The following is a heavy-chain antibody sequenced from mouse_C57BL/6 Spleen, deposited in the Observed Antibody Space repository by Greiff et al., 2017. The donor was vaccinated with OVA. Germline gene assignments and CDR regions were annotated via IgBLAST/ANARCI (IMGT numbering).Heavy chain of an antibody. D-gene: IGHD1-1*01. CDR1: GFNIKDYY. J-gene: IGHJ2*01. CDR3: ASLITTGFDD. Sequence: DVQLQESGAELVKPGASVKLSCTASGFNIKDYYMHWVKQRTEQGLEWIGRIDPEDGETKYAPNFQGKATITADTSSNTAYMQLSSLTSEDTAVYYCASLITTGFDDWGQGTTLTVA. CDR2: IDPEDGET. V-gene: IGHV14-2*01.